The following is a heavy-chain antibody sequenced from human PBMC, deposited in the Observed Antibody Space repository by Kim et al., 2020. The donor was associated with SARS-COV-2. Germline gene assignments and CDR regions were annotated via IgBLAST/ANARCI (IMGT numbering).Heavy chain of an antibody. Sequence: GGSLRLSCAASGFTFSSYAMSWVRQAPGKGPEWVSLVSGSGGSTYHADSVKGRFAISRDNSKKTLYLQMNSLRAEDTALYYCAKGESNNGSFFDYLGQGT. V-gene: IGHV3-23*01. D-gene: IGHD1-1*01. J-gene: IGHJ4*02. CDR1: GFTFSSYA. CDR3: AKGESNNGSFFDY. CDR2: VSGSGGST.